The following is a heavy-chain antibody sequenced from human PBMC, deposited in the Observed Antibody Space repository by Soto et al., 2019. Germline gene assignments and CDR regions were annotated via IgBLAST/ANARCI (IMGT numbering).Heavy chain of an antibody. J-gene: IGHJ4*02. Sequence: SETLSLTCTLFGGSSSCGCYYWSWIRQHPGKGLEWIGYIYYSGSTYYNPSLKSRVTISVDTSKNQFSLKLSSVTAADTAVYYCARVSGVVIIDYWGQGTLVTVSS. CDR1: GGSSSCGCYY. CDR2: IYYSGST. CDR3: ARVSGVVIIDY. V-gene: IGHV4-31*03. D-gene: IGHD3-22*01.